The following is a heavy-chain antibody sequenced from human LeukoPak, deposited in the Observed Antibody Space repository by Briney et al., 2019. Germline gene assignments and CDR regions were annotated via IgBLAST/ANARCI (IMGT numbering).Heavy chain of an antibody. CDR1: GYSFTTYW. CDR3: ARQGYSSSWYGGWLDL. V-gene: IGHV5-51*01. Sequence: GESLKISCKVSGYSFTTYWIGWVRQMPGKGLEWMGIIYPDDSDTRYSPSLQGQVTISADKSINTTYLQWSSLKASDAAMYYCARQGYSSSWYGGWLDLWGQGTLVTVSS. J-gene: IGHJ5*02. CDR2: IYPDDSDT. D-gene: IGHD6-13*01.